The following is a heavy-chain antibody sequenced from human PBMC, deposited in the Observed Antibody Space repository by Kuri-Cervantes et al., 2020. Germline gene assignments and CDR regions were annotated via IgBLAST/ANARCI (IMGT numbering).Heavy chain of an antibody. Sequence: SETLSLTCTVSGGSISSGGYYWSWIRQHPGKGLEWIGYIYYSGSTNYNPSLKSRVTISVDTSKNQFSLKLSPVTAADTAVYYCARWYYDFWSGYSIYGMDVWGQGTTVTVSS. D-gene: IGHD3-3*01. CDR1: GGSISSGGYY. CDR3: ARWYYDFWSGYSIYGMDV. V-gene: IGHV4-61*08. J-gene: IGHJ6*02. CDR2: IYYSGST.